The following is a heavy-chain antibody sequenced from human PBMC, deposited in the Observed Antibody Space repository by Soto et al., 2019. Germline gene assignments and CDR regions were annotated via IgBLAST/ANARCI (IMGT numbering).Heavy chain of an antibody. Sequence: PGGSLRLSCAASGFTFSSYSMNWVRQAPGKGLEWVSSISSSSSYIYYADSVRGRFTISRDNAKNSLYLQMNSLRAEDTAVYYCAREDDIVVVVAAPFGFDYWGQGTLVTVSS. D-gene: IGHD2-15*01. J-gene: IGHJ4*02. V-gene: IGHV3-21*01. CDR2: ISSSSSYI. CDR3: AREDDIVVVVAAPFGFDY. CDR1: GFTFSSYS.